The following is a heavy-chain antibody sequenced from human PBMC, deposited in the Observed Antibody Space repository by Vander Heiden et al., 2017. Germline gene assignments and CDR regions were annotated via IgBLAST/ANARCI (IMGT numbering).Heavy chain of an antibody. D-gene: IGHD2-2*01. CDR1: GGSFSGYY. CDR2: INHSGST. CDR3: ARPRYCSSTSCYGGLFDY. J-gene: IGHJ4*02. Sequence: LTCAVYGGSFSGYYWSWIRQPPGKGLEWIGEINHSGSTNYNPSLKSRVTISVDTSKNQFSLKLSSVTAADTAVYYCARPRYCSSTSCYGGLFDYWGQGTLVNFSS. V-gene: IGHV4-34*01.